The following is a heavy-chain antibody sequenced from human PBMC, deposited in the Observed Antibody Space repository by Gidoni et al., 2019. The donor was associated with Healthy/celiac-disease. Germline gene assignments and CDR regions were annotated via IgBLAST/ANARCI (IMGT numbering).Heavy chain of an antibody. J-gene: IGHJ4*02. V-gene: IGHV3-23*01. CDR1: GFTFSSYA. CDR3: AKRSNYEFWSGFIDY. D-gene: IGHD3-3*01. CDR2: IRCRGGST. Sequence: EVQLLESRGGLVQPGGSLRLSCAASGFTFSSYALSWVRQAPGKGLEWVAAIRCRGGSTYYADSVKGRFTISRDNSKNTLYLQMNSLRAEDTAVYYCAKRSNYEFWSGFIDYWGQGTLVTVSS.